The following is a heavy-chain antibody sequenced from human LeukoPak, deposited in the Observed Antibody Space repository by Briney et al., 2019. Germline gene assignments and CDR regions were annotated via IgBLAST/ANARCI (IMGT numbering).Heavy chain of an antibody. V-gene: IGHV3-7*01. CDR3: ARVEYCSGGSCYLVDY. CDR2: IKQDGSDK. Sequence: PGGSLRLSCAASGFTFSSYEMNWVRQAPGKGLEWVANIKQDGSDKFHVDSVKGRFTISRDNAKNSLYLQMSSLRVEDTAVYYCARVEYCSGGSCYLVDYWGQGTLVTVSS. J-gene: IGHJ4*02. CDR1: GFTFSSYE. D-gene: IGHD2-15*01.